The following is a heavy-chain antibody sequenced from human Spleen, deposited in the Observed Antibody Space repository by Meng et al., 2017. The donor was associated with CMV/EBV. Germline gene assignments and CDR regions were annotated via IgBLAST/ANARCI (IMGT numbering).Heavy chain of an antibody. CDR3: ARDQGPWFDP. CDR1: GYTFTGYY. Sequence: LVQAGAGVKKPGASVKVSCKASGYTFTGYYMHWVRQAPGQGLEWMGGIIPIFGTANYAQKFQGRVTITADESTSTAYMELSSLRSEDTAVYYCARDQGPWFDPWGQGTLVTVSS. J-gene: IGHJ5*02. V-gene: IGHV1-69*13. CDR2: IIPIFGTA.